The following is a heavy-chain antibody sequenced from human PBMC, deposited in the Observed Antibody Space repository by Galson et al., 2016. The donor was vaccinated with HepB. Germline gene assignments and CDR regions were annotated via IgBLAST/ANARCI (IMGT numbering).Heavy chain of an antibody. J-gene: IGHJ5*01. Sequence: SETLSLTCTVSGVSVSSYYWSWIRQPPGKGLEWIGYIYYSGGTHYNPSLKSRVTISVDASKNQFSLHLSSVTAADTAIYYCAKQAVTTFLFGPWGRGTLVTVSS. CDR3: AKQAVTTFLFGP. D-gene: IGHD4-17*01. V-gene: IGHV4-59*02. CDR2: IYYSGGT. CDR1: GVSVSSYY.